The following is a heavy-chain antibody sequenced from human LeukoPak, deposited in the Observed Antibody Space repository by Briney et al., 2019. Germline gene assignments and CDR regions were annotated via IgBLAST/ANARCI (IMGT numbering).Heavy chain of an antibody. V-gene: IGHV4-59*08. CDR1: GGSMSSHF. CDR2: VYYSGST. CDR3: ARAGVVVVAAKDY. D-gene: IGHD2-15*01. Sequence: SETLTLTCSVSGGSMSSHFWTWIRQSPGKGLQWIGYVYYSGSTNYNPSLKSRVTISVDTSKNQFSLKLSSVTAADTAVYYCARAGVVVVAAKDYWGQGTLVTVSS. J-gene: IGHJ4*02.